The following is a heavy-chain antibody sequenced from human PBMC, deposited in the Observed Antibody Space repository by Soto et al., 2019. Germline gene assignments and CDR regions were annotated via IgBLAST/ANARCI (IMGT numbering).Heavy chain of an antibody. V-gene: IGHV4-31*03. D-gene: IGHD6-6*01. J-gene: IGHJ4*02. CDR2: IYYSGST. Sequence: SETLSLTCTVSGGSISSGGYYWSWIRQHPGKGLEWIGYIYYSGSTYYNPPLKSRVTISVDTSKNQFSLKLSSVTAADTAVYYCARGRYSSSAYFDYWGQGTLVTVSS. CDR1: GGSISSGGYY. CDR3: ARGRYSSSAYFDY.